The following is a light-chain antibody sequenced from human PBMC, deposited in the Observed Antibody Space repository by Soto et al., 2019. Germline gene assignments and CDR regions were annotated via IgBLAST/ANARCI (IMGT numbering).Light chain of an antibody. J-gene: IGKJ2*01. CDR2: DAS. CDR3: QQRSNWPPGYT. Sequence: EIVLTQSPATLSLSPGERATLSCRASQSVSSYLAGYQQKPGQAPRLLIYDASNRATGIPGRFRGSGSGTDFTLTISSREPEDFAVYYCQQRSNWPPGYTFGQGTKLEIK. CDR1: QSVSSY. V-gene: IGKV3-11*01.